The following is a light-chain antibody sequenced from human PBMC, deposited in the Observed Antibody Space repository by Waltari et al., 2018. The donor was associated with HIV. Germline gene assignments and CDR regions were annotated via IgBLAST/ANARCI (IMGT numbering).Light chain of an antibody. CDR3: QSYDRSLSASVV. CDR2: GNK. Sequence: QYVLTQPHSVSGAPGQRVTISCTGGSSNIGADYDVHWNQQSPGTAPKLLISGNKNRPSGVPDRFSASKSGTSASLAIPGLPAGDEADYFCQSYDRSLSASVVFGGGTKLTVL. CDR1: SSNIGADYD. J-gene: IGLJ2*01. V-gene: IGLV1-40*01.